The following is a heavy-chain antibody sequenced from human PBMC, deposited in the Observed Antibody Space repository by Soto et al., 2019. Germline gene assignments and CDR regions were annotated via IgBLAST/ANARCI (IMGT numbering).Heavy chain of an antibody. CDR1: GASISSGGYY. D-gene: IGHD6-13*01. CDR2: IYYIGTS. CDR3: ARRERAAGTHWWFDP. J-gene: IGHJ5*02. V-gene: IGHV4-31*03. Sequence: SETLSLTCTVSGASISSGGYYWGWIRQHPGKGLEWIGFIYYIGTSHYNPSLESRITLSVDTSKNHFSLNLTSVTAADTAVYYCARRERAAGTHWWFDPWGQGTLVTGSS.